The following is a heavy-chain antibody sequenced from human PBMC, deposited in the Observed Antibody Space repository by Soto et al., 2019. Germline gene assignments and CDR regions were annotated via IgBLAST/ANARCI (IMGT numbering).Heavy chain of an antibody. J-gene: IGHJ6*02. Sequence: ASLKVSCKAYGYIFFSYGISWVRLATGQGLEWMVGLNAGNGNTKYSQKFQGRVTITRDTSASTAYMELSSLRSQETALYYCARSPGTTGSYYYYGMDVWGQGTTVTVSS. CDR1: GYIFFSYG. CDR2: LNAGNGNT. D-gene: IGHD1-7*01. CDR3: ARSPGTTGSYYYYGMDV. V-gene: IGHV1-3*01.